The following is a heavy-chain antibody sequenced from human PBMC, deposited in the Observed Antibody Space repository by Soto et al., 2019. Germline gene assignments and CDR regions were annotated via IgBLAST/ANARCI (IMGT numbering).Heavy chain of an antibody. J-gene: IGHJ5*02. D-gene: IGHD4-17*01. Sequence: QVQLVQSGAEVKKPGASVKVSCKVSGYTLNEVAMHWVRQAPGKGLEWLGGFDPDEAETIYAQHFQGRVTMTEGTSTVTVYMELSSLRSEDTALYFCTTYHGDYNFDHWGQGTLVTVSP. CDR3: TTYHGDYNFDH. CDR2: FDPDEAET. V-gene: IGHV1-24*01. CDR1: GYTLNEVA.